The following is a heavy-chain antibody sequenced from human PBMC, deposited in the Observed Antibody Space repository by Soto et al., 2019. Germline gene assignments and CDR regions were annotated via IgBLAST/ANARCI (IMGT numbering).Heavy chain of an antibody. CDR3: ARDGTFDSSGYYLVYAFDI. Sequence: QVQLQESGPGLVKPSQTLSLTCTVSGGSISSGGYYWSWIRQHPGKGLEWIGYIYYSGSTYDNPSLKSRVTISVDTSKNQFSLKLSSVTAADTAVYYCARDGTFDSSGYYLVYAFDIWGQGTMVTVSS. J-gene: IGHJ3*02. CDR2: IYYSGST. CDR1: GGSISSGGYY. V-gene: IGHV4-31*03. D-gene: IGHD3-22*01.